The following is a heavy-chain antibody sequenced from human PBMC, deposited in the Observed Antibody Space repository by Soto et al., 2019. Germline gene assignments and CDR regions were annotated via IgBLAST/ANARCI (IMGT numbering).Heavy chain of an antibody. J-gene: IGHJ4*02. Sequence: EVQLLESGGGLVQPGGSLRLSCTTSGFVFGSYPMAWVRQAPGKGLEWVSSISATGDNTYYADSVKGRCTISRDNSKQTVFLQMNGLGAKDTGIYYCAKRSGSWYFFDHWGQGTLVAVSS. CDR3: AKRSGSWYFFDH. D-gene: IGHD6-13*01. V-gene: IGHV3-23*01. CDR1: GFVFGSYP. CDR2: ISATGDNT.